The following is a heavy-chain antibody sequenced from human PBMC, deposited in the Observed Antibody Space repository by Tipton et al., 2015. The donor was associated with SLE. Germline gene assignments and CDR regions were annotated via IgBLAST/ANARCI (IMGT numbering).Heavy chain of an antibody. J-gene: IGHJ3*02. V-gene: IGHV4-4*09. Sequence: LRLSCAASGFTFSSYSMNWVRQAPGKGLEWIGYIYTSGSTNYNPSLKSRVTISVDTSKNQFSLKLSSVTAADTAVYYCARDEVVATNAFDIWGQGTMVTVSS. CDR2: IYTSGST. D-gene: IGHD5-12*01. CDR3: ARDEVVATNAFDI. CDR1: GFTFSSYS.